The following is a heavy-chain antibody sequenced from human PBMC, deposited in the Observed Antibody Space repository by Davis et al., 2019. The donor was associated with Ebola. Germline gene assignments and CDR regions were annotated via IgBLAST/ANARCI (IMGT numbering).Heavy chain of an antibody. CDR2: MYNRGPT. Sequence: SETLSLTCTVSGGSISRGDCYWSFLRHHPGKGLEWIGCMYNRGPTYQNPSLKGRVTISGDTSENQFFLRLNSATAADTAVYFCARSGHYGNGHYWLDPWGQGTLVTVSS. V-gene: IGHV4-31*03. CDR1: GGSISRGDCY. J-gene: IGHJ5*02. CDR3: ARSGHYGNGHYWLDP. D-gene: IGHD3-10*01.